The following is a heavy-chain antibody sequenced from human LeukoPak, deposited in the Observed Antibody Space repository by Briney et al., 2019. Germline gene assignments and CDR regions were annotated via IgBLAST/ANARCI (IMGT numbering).Heavy chain of an antibody. CDR3: ARDGYSYGYELFDY. J-gene: IGHJ4*02. Sequence: GGSLRLSCAASGFTFSGYGMSWVRQAPGKGLEWVSAISGSGGSTYYADSVKGRFTISRDNAKNSLYLQMNSLRAEDTAVYYCARDGYSYGYELFDYWGQGTLVTVSS. V-gene: IGHV3-23*01. D-gene: IGHD5-18*01. CDR2: ISGSGGST. CDR1: GFTFSGYG.